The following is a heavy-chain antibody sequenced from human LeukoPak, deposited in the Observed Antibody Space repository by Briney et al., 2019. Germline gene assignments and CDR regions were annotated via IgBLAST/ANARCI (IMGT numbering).Heavy chain of an antibody. V-gene: IGHV3-7*01. Sequence: GGSLRLSCAASGFTFSSYWMSWVRQAPGKGLXXVANIKQDGSEKYYVDSVKGRFTISRDNAKNSLYLQMNSLRAEDTAVYYCASKKWSPTSFDYWGQGTLVTVSS. J-gene: IGHJ4*02. D-gene: IGHD2-15*01. CDR3: ASKKWSPTSFDY. CDR2: IKQDGSEK. CDR1: GFTFSSYW.